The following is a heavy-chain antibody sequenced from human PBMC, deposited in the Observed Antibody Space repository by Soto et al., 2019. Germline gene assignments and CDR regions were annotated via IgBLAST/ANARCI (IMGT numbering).Heavy chain of an antibody. V-gene: IGHV1-69*13. Sequence: SVKVSCKASGGTFSSYAISWVRQAPGQGLEWMGGIIPIFGTANYAQKFQGRVTITADESTSTAYMELSSLRSEDTAVYYCARDEGTVRGVIPSPLLRYYYGMDVWGQGTTVTVSS. CDR3: ARDEGTVRGVIPSPLLRYYYGMDV. CDR2: IIPIFGTA. J-gene: IGHJ6*02. D-gene: IGHD3-10*01. CDR1: GGTFSSYA.